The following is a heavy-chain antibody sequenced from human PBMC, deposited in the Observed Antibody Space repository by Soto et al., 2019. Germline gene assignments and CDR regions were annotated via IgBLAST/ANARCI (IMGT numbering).Heavy chain of an antibody. Sequence: QVHLVESGGGLVKPGGSLRLSCAASGFTFRDYYMSWIRQAPGKGLEWLSYIHSSGSIKYYADSVKGRFTISRDNAKNSLYLQMNSLRAEDTAVYYCARAVNWNEFDPWGQGTLVTVSS. J-gene: IGHJ5*02. V-gene: IGHV3-11*01. D-gene: IGHD1-1*01. CDR2: IHSSGSIK. CDR1: GFTFRDYY. CDR3: ARAVNWNEFDP.